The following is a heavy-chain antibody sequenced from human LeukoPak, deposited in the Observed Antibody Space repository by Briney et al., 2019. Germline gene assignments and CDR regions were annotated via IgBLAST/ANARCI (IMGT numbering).Heavy chain of an antibody. V-gene: IGHV1-2*05. D-gene: IGHD3-22*01. J-gene: IGHJ4*02. CDR1: GHTFTGYY. Sequence: ASVKVSCKASGHTFTGYYMHWVRQPPGQGLEWMGRINPNRGGTNYAQKFQGRVTKTRDTCISTAYMELSRLRSDDTVVYYCAREGHLSGYYFPDYWGQGTLVTVSS. CDR3: AREGHLSGYYFPDY. CDR2: INPNRGGT.